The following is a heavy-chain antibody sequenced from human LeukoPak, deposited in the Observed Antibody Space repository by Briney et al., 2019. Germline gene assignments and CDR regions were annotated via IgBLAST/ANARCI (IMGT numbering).Heavy chain of an antibody. D-gene: IGHD6-13*01. CDR1: GYTFTGYY. J-gene: IGHJ6*02. CDR3: ARDRSSKGYYYYGMDV. V-gene: IGHV1-2*02. Sequence: ASVKVSCKASGYTFTGYYMHWVRQAPGQGLEWMGWINPNSGGTNYAQKFQGRVTMTRDTSISTAYVELSRLRSDDTAVYYCARDRSSKGYYYYGMDVWGQGTTVTVSS. CDR2: INPNSGGT.